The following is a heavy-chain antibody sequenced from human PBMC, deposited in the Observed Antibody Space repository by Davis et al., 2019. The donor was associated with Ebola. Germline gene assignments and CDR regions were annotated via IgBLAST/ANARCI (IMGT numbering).Heavy chain of an antibody. D-gene: IGHD2-15*01. J-gene: IGHJ4*02. CDR1: GGTFSSYA. V-gene: IGHV1-69*06. CDR3: AREYCSGGSCYHGRAYFDY. Sequence: SVKVSCKASGGTFSSYAISWVRQAPGQGLEWMGGIIPIFGTANYAQKFQGRVTITADKSTSTAYMEPSSLRSEDTAVYYCAREYCSGGSCYHGRAYFDYWGQGTLVTVSS. CDR2: IIPIFGTA.